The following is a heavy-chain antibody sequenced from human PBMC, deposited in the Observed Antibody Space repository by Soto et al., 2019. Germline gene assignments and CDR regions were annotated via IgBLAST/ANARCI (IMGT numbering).Heavy chain of an antibody. CDR3: ARVGRHCSSTSCHNYYYYYGMDV. CDR1: GYAFTSYG. D-gene: IGHD2-2*01. CDR2: SSAYNGNT. V-gene: IGHV1-18*04. Sequence: ASVKVSCKASGYAFTSYGISRGRQATGQRLDWMGLSSAYNGNTNYAQKLQGRVTMTTDTSTSTAYMELRSLRSDDTAVYYCARVGRHCSSTSCHNYYYYYGMDVWGQGTTVTVSS. J-gene: IGHJ6*02.